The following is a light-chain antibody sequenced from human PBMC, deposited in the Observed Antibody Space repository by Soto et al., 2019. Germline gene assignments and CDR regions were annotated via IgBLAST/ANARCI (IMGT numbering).Light chain of an antibody. CDR2: MAS. J-gene: IGKJ1*01. CDR3: QHYNSYSEA. V-gene: IGKV1-5*03. CDR1: QSISSW. Sequence: DIQMTQSPSTLSASVGDRVTITCRASQSISSWLAWYQQKPGKGTKLLIYMASSLESGVPSRFSGIGSGTEFTLTISSLQPDDFATYYCQHYNSYSEAFGQGTKVDIK.